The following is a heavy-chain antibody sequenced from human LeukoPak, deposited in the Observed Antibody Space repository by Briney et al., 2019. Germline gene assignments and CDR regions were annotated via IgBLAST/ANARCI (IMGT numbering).Heavy chain of an antibody. CDR2: INHSGST. Sequence: PSETLSLTCAVYGGSLSGYYWSWIRQPPGKGLEWIGEINHSGSTNYNPSLKSRVTISVDTSKNQFSLKLSSVTAADTAVYYCARLARGWLQLVWGQGTLVTVSS. D-gene: IGHD5-24*01. J-gene: IGHJ4*02. CDR1: GGSLSGYY. CDR3: ARLARGWLQLV. V-gene: IGHV4-34*01.